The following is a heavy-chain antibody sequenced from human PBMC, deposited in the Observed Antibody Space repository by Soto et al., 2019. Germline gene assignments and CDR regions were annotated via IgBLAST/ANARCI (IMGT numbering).Heavy chain of an antibody. CDR1: GYGFTTYG. J-gene: IGHJ4*02. D-gene: IGHD1-1*01. V-gene: IGHV1-18*01. Sequence: QVHLVQSGAEVKKPGASVKVSCKGSGYGFTTYGITWVRQAPGQGLEWMAWISAHNGNTNYAQKLQARVTVTRDTSTSTAYMELMSLRSDDTAVDYCAGGGYGYYWGQGALVTVSS. CDR2: ISAHNGNT. CDR3: AGGGYGYY.